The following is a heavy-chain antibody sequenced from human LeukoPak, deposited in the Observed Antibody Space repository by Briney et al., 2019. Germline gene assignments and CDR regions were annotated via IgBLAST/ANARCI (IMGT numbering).Heavy chain of an antibody. V-gene: IGHV3-7*01. CDR1: GFTFSSYW. J-gene: IGHJ4*02. Sequence: GGSLRLSCAASGFTFSSYWMSWVRQAPGKGLEWVANIKQDGSEKYYVDSVKGRFTISRDNAKNSLYLQMNSLRAEDTAVYYCARIATIFGVVITWYFDYWGQGTLVIVSS. CDR3: ARIATIFGVVITWYFDY. D-gene: IGHD3-3*01. CDR2: IKQDGSEK.